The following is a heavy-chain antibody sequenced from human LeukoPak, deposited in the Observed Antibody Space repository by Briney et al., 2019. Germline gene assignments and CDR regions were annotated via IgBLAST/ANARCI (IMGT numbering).Heavy chain of an antibody. J-gene: IGHJ5*02. V-gene: IGHV4-4*02. CDR1: GGSISSSNW. CDR3: ARDGGIAAAGTSHWFDP. Sequence: SETLSLTCAVSGGSISSSNWWSWVRQPPGKGLEWIGEIYHSGSTNYNPSLKSRVTISVDKSKNQFSLKLSSVTAADTAVYYCARDGGIAAAGTSHWFDPWGQGTLVTVSS. CDR2: IYHSGST. D-gene: IGHD6-13*01.